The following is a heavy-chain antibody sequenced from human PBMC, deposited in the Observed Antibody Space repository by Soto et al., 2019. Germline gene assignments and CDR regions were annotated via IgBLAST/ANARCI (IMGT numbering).Heavy chain of an antibody. V-gene: IGHV3-23*01. D-gene: IGHD6-25*01. CDR2: ISGSGGTT. CDR1: GFTFSNYA. CDR3: ARCFVETGSNSGGPGSCHY. J-gene: IGHJ4*02. Sequence: EVQLLESGGGLVQPGRSLRLSCAASGFTFSNYAMSWVRQAPGQGLDWVSAISGSGGTTYYADSVKGRFTISRDNSKNTLFLQMNSLIDEDAAVYYCARCFVETGSNSGGPGSCHYWGQGTLVTVSS.